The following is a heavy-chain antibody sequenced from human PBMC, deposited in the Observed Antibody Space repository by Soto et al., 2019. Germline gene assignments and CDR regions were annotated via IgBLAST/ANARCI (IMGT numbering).Heavy chain of an antibody. J-gene: IGHJ6*04. D-gene: IGHD3-16*02. V-gene: IGHV4-4*02. Sequence: SETLSLTCAVSGGSISSSNWWSWVRQPPGKGLEWIGEIYHSGSTNYKPSLKSRVTISVDKSKNQFSLKLSSVTAADTAVYYCARVSIITFGGVIVIPTGDYYYGMDVWGKGTTVTVSS. CDR3: ARVSIITFGGVIVIPTGDYYYGMDV. CDR1: GGSISSSNW. CDR2: IYHSGST.